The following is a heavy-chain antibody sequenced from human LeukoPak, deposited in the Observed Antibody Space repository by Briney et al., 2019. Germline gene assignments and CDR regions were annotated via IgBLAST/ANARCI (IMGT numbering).Heavy chain of an antibody. Sequence: GGSLRLSCAASGFTFSSYWMSWVRQAPGKGLGWVGNIKQDGSEEYYVDSVKGRFTISRDNAKNSLYLQMNSLRAEDTAVYYCARWGYCSGGSCYLMPYYYYGMDVWGQGTTVTVSS. CDR2: IKQDGSEE. V-gene: IGHV3-7*01. CDR1: GFTFSSYW. D-gene: IGHD2-15*01. J-gene: IGHJ6*02. CDR3: ARWGYCSGGSCYLMPYYYYGMDV.